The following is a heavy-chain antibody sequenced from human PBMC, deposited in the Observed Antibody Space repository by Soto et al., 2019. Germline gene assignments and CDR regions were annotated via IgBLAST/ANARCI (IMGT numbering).Heavy chain of an antibody. CDR1: GYTFTSYD. J-gene: IGHJ5*02. D-gene: IGHD3-3*01. CDR2: MNPNSGNT. V-gene: IGHV1-8*01. Sequence: QVQLVQSGAEVKKPGASVKVSCKASGYTFTSYDINWVRQATGQGLEWMGWMNPNSGNTGYAQKFQGRVTMTRNTSISTAYMELSSLRSEDTAVYYCARGRYYDFWSGPNWFDPWGQGTLVTVSS. CDR3: ARGRYYDFWSGPNWFDP.